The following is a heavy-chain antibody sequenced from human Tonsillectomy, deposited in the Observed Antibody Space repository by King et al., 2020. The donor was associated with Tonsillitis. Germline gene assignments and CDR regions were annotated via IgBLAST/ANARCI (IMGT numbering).Heavy chain of an antibody. V-gene: IGHV3-21*01. CDR1: GFTFSSYG. D-gene: IGHD3-16*01. Sequence: VQLVESGGGLVKPGGSLRLSCAASGFTFSSYGMNWVRQAPGKGLEWVSSISSSTSYIYYADSVKGRFTISRDNAKNSLYLQMNSRRAEDTAVYYCARVGQLPHMVDYWGQGTLVTVSS. CDR2: ISSSTSYI. CDR3: ARVGQLPHMVDY. J-gene: IGHJ4*02.